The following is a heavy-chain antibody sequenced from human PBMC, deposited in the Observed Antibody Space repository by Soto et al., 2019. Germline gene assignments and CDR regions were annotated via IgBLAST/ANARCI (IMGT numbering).Heavy chain of an antibody. CDR2: IYHSGTT. Sequence: SETLSLTCAVSGDSISSGYYWACIRQPPGKGLELIWSIYHSGTTYYNPSLKSRVTISVDRSKNQFSLKLSSVTAADTAVYYCARGGPQLRYFDWFTRPRQEVWLEPWGQGTLVTVSS. D-gene: IGHD3-9*01. CDR3: ARGGPQLRYFDWFTRPRQEVWLEP. V-gene: IGHV4-38-2*01. J-gene: IGHJ5*02. CDR1: GDSISSGYY.